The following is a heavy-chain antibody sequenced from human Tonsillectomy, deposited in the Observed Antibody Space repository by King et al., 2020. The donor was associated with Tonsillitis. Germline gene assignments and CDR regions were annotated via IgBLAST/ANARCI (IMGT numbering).Heavy chain of an antibody. Sequence: VQLVESGGGLVKPGGSLRLSCAASGFTFSSYSMNWVRQAPGKGLEWGSSISSSSIYIFYADSVKGRFTISRDNAKNSLYLQMNSLRAEDTAVYYCARGGSPGGWYLDYWGQGTLVTVSS. CDR3: ARGGSPGGWYLDY. CDR2: ISSSSIYI. J-gene: IGHJ4*02. V-gene: IGHV3-21*01. CDR1: GFTFSSYS. D-gene: IGHD6-19*01.